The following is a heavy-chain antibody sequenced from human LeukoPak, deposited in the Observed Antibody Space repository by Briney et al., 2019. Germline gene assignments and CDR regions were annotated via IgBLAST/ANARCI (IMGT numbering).Heavy chain of an antibody. Sequence: SETLSLTCAVYGGSFSGYYWSWIRQPPGKGLEWIGEINHSGSTNYNPSLKSRVTISVDTSKNQFSLKLSSVTAADMAVYYCARARTGEFDYWGQGTLVTVSS. CDR2: INHSGST. V-gene: IGHV4-34*01. CDR1: GGSFSGYY. J-gene: IGHJ4*02. D-gene: IGHD7-27*01. CDR3: ARARTGEFDY.